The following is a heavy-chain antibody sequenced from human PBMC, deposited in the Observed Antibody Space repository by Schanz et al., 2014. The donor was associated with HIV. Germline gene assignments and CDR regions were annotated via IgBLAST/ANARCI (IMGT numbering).Heavy chain of an antibody. D-gene: IGHD3-22*01. CDR2: ISESSGRT. CDR3: AKPEYDSSGNSQSHFDY. J-gene: IGHJ4*02. CDR1: GFNFNNYA. Sequence: EVQLLESGGGLEQPGGSLRLSCAASGFNFNNYAMTWVRQAPGKGLEWVSSISESSGRTYYADSVNGRFTISRDNSKNTLYLQMTTLRIDDTAVYYCAKPEYDSSGNSQSHFDYWGQGTLVTVSS. V-gene: IGHV3-23*01.